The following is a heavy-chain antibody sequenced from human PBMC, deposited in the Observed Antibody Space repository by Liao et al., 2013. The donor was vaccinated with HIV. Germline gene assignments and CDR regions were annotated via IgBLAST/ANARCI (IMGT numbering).Heavy chain of an antibody. V-gene: IGHV4-59*12. CDR1: GGSINTYY. Sequence: QVQLQESGPRLVKPSETLSLTCSVSGGSINTYYWSWIRQAPGKGLEWIGYISYSGSTNYNPSLNSRVTISLDTSKNQFSLKLTSVTAADTAVYYCAARITISGVAIPHALDVWGQGTMVAVSS. CDR3: AARITISGVAIPHALDV. D-gene: IGHD3-3*01. J-gene: IGHJ3*01. CDR2: ISYSGST.